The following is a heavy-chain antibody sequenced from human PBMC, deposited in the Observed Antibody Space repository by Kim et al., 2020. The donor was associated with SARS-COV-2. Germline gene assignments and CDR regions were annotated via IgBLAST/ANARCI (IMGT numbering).Heavy chain of an antibody. CDR2: IYPGDSDT. J-gene: IGHJ4*02. Sequence: GESLKISCKVSGYSFTRHWIGWVRQMPGKGLEWMAIIYPGDSDTRYSPSFQGQVTISADKSINTAYLQWSSLKASDTAIYYCTRQQESATAIDYWGQGTLVTVSS. CDR3: TRQQESATAIDY. D-gene: IGHD2-15*01. CDR1: GYSFTRHW. V-gene: IGHV5-51*01.